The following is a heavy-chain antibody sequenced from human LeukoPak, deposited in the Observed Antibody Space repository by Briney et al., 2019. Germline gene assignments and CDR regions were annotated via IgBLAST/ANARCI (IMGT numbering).Heavy chain of an antibody. CDR1: GFTFSSYG. CDR3: ARVPWLQSGNYMDV. Sequence: GGSLRLSCAASGFTFSSYGMHWVRQAPGKGLEWVAFIRYDGSNKYYADSVKGRFTISRDNSKNTLYLQMNSLRAEDTAVYYCARVPWLQSGNYMDVWGKGTTVTVSS. V-gene: IGHV3-30*02. J-gene: IGHJ6*03. CDR2: IRYDGSNK. D-gene: IGHD5-24*01.